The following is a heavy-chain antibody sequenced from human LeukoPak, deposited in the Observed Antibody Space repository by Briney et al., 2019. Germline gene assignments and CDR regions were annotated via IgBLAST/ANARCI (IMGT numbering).Heavy chain of an antibody. D-gene: IGHD3-10*01. CDR2: IYNSGST. CDR1: GFTVSSNY. CDR3: ARLSRGPWHFDL. V-gene: IGHV4-59*02. Sequence: PGGSLRLSCAASGFTVSSNYMSWVRQAPGKGLEWIGYIYNSGSTNYNPSLKSRVTISVDTSKNQFSLKLSSVTAADTAVYYCARLSRGPWHFDLWGRGTLVTVSS. J-gene: IGHJ2*01.